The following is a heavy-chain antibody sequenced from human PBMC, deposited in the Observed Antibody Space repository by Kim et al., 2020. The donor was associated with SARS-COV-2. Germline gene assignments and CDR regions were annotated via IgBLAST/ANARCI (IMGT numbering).Heavy chain of an antibody. D-gene: IGHD3-10*01. CDR2: ISSNSSYT. V-gene: IGHV3-11*06. Sequence: GGSLRLSCAASGFTFSDYYMSWIRQAPGKGLEWVSYISSNSSYTNYADSVKGRFTISRDNAKNSLYLQMNSLRAEDTAVYYCARDTRPLWFGESYYFGYWGQGTLVTVSS. CDR3: ARDTRPLWFGESYYFGY. CDR1: GFTFSDYY. J-gene: IGHJ4*02.